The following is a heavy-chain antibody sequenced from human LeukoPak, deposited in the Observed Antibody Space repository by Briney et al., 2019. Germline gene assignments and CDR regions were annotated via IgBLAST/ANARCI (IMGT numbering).Heavy chain of an antibody. CDR2: ISNGLGT. V-gene: IGHV3-53*01. J-gene: IGHJ3*02. CDR1: GFTVSSNY. D-gene: IGHD3-10*01. CDR3: ARDYASGAGAFDI. Sequence: GGSLRLSCAASGFTVSSNYLSWVRQAPGKGLEWVSVISNGLGTYYADSVKGRFTLSRDNSKNTLYLQMNSLRAEDTAAYYCARDYASGAGAFDIWGQGTMVTVSS.